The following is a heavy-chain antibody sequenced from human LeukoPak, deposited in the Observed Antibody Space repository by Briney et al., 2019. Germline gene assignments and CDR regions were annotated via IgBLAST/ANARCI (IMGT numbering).Heavy chain of an antibody. Sequence: GGSLRLSCAASGFTFSSYGMHWVRQAPGKVLEWVAFIRYDGSNKYYADSVKGRFTISRDNSKNTLYLQMNSLRAEDTAVYYCARELCFGGRGARTTDFDYWGQGTLVTVSS. CDR2: IRYDGSNK. V-gene: IGHV3-30*02. D-gene: IGHD3-10*01. CDR1: GFTFSSYG. J-gene: IGHJ4*02. CDR3: ARELCFGGRGARTTDFDY.